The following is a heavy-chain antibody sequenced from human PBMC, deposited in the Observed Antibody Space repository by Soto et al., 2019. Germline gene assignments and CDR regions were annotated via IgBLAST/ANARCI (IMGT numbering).Heavy chain of an antibody. Sequence: QVQLVQSGTEVKKSGSSVKVSCRASGGTSSNFVITWVRQVPGQGLEWLGGILPMFGAVKYAQKFQDRLIITADRSTQTAAMELGSLRSEDTAVYYCARDERGTCTGTNCYYFDYWGQGTLVTVSS. CDR2: ILPMFGAV. V-gene: IGHV1-69*06. D-gene: IGHD2-2*01. J-gene: IGHJ4*02. CDR1: GGTSSNFV. CDR3: ARDERGTCTGTNCYYFDY.